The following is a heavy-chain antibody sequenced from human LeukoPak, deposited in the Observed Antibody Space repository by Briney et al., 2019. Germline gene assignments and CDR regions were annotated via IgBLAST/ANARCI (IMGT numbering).Heavy chain of an antibody. CDR1: RFTFSSYW. CDR2: IKQDGSEK. J-gene: IGHJ4*02. D-gene: IGHD6-19*01. Sequence: GGSLRLSCAASRFTFSSYWMSWVRQAPGKGLEWVANIKQDGSEKYYVDSVKGRFTISRDNAKNSLYLQMNSMRAEDTAVYYCASGYSSGWYVVDYWGQGTLVTVSS. CDR3: ASGYSSGWYVVDY. V-gene: IGHV3-7*01.